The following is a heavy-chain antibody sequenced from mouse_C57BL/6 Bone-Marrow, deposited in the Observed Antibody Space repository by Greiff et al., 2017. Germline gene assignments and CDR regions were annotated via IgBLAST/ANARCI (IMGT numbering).Heavy chain of an antibody. J-gene: IGHJ4*01. CDR2: IYPGDGDT. V-gene: IGHV1-80*01. Sequence: VQLQESGAELVKPGASVKISCKASGYAFSSYWMNWVKQRPGKGLEWIGQIYPGDGDTNYNGKFKGKATLTADKSSSTAYMQLSSLTSEDSAVYFCASVVATTYYAMDYWGQGTSVTVSS. CDR1: GYAFSSYW. CDR3: ASVVATTYYAMDY. D-gene: IGHD1-1*01.